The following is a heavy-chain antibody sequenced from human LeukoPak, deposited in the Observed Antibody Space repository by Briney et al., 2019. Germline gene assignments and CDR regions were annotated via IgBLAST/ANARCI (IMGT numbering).Heavy chain of an antibody. D-gene: IGHD3-16*01. J-gene: IGHJ6*03. CDR1: GGSISSSNW. Sequence: SETLSLTCAVSGGSISSSNWWSWVRQPPGKGLEWIGEIYHSGSTNYNPSLKSRVTISVDTSKNQFSLKLSSVTAADTAVYYCARDWGYYYYYMDVWGKGTTVTVSS. CDR3: ARDWGYYYYYMDV. V-gene: IGHV4-4*02. CDR2: IYHSGST.